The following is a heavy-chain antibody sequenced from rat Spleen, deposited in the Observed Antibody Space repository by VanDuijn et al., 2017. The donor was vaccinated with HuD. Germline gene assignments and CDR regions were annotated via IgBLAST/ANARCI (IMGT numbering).Heavy chain of an antibody. CDR2: ISTGGAYT. V-gene: IGHV5S14*01. Sequence: EVQLVESGGGLVQPGRSLKLSCAASGFTFSNYVMAWVRQTPTKGLEWVASISTGGAYTYYRYSVKGRFTISSDNAKNTQYLQMDSLRSEDTATYYCARHTMGLHYFDYWGQGVMVTVSS. J-gene: IGHJ2*01. CDR3: ARHTMGLHYFDY. CDR1: GFTFSNYV. D-gene: IGHD1-7*01.